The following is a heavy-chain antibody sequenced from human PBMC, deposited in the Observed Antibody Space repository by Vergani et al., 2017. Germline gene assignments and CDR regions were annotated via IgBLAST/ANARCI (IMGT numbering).Heavy chain of an antibody. J-gene: IGHJ3*02. V-gene: IGHV3-11*04. Sequence: LEESGGGSVKPGGSLRLSCAASGFKFSDHYMSWIRQAPGQGLEWVSHISPGASTVSYTDSVTGRFTVSRDNDNNSLTLDMTTLRVEDTAVYYCARAPIGSTIFGVVIIRFAFDIWGQGTMVTVSS. D-gene: IGHD3-3*01. CDR1: GFKFSDHY. CDR2: ISPGASTV. CDR3: ARAPIGSTIFGVVIIRFAFDI.